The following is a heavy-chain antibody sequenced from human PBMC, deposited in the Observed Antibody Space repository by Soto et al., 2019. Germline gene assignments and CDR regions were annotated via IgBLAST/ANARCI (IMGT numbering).Heavy chain of an antibody. CDR1: GGSISSGGYS. D-gene: IGHD2-15*01. CDR2: IYHSGST. J-gene: IGHJ1*01. Sequence: QLQLQESGSGLVKPSQTLSLTCAVSGGSISSGGYSWSWIRQPPGKGLEWIGYIYHSGSTYYNPSVKSRVTRSVDRSKNQFSLKLSSVTAADTAVYYCARTGAYCSGGSCYSGEAEYFQHWGQGTLVTVSS. V-gene: IGHV4-30-2*01. CDR3: ARTGAYCSGGSCYSGEAEYFQH.